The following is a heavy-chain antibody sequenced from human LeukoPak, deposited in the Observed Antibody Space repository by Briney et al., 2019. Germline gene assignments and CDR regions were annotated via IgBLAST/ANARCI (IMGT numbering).Heavy chain of an antibody. Sequence: SETLSLTCTVSGGSISSYYWSWIRQPAGKGLELSGRIYTSGSTNYNPSLKSRVTMSVDTSKNQFSLKLSSVTAADTAVYYCARLGAYCSGGSCYFWNDYWGQGTLITVSS. V-gene: IGHV4-4*07. CDR2: IYTSGST. CDR1: GGSISSYY. CDR3: ARLGAYCSGGSCYFWNDY. J-gene: IGHJ4*02. D-gene: IGHD2-15*01.